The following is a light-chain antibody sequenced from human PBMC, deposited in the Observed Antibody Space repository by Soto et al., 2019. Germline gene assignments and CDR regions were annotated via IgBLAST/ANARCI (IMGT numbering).Light chain of an antibody. CDR2: GAS. J-gene: IGKJ1*01. CDR1: QSVGNN. Sequence: LSQSPATLTLPTGESAPLYCRASQSVGNNLAWYRQKPGQAPRLLIYGASNRATGIPDRFSGSGSGTDFTLTISSLEPEDFAVYYCQQYNNWGTFGQGTKVDI. CDR3: QQYNNWGT. V-gene: IGKV3-15*01.